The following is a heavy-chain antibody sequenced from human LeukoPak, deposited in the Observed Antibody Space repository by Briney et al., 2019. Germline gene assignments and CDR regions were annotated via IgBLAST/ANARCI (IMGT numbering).Heavy chain of an antibody. CDR2: ISSGGRTI. V-gene: IGHV3-48*03. J-gene: IGHJ4*02. Sequence: GGSLRLSCAASGFTFSSYAMSWVRQAPGKGLEWVSSISSGGRTIYYADSVKGRFTISRDNAKNSLYLQMNSLRAENTAFYYCARSGYSSSWYMFWGQGSLVTVSS. D-gene: IGHD6-13*01. CDR3: ARSGYSSSWYMF. CDR1: GFTFSSYA.